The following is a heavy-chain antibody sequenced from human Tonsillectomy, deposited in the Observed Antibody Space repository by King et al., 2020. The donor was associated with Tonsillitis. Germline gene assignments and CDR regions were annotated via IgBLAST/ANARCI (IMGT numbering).Heavy chain of an antibody. J-gene: IGHJ2*01. V-gene: IGHV3-30-3*01. Sequence: VQLVESGGGVVQPGRSLRLSCAASGFTFSSSAMHWVRQAPGKGLEWVAVISDDGSRTYYADSVKGRFTIARDNSKNTLSLQMNSLRAEDTAVYYCARVEMATIWYFDLWGRGTLVTVSS. CDR3: ARVEMATIWYFDL. CDR2: ISDDGSRT. D-gene: IGHD5-24*01. CDR1: GFTFSSSA.